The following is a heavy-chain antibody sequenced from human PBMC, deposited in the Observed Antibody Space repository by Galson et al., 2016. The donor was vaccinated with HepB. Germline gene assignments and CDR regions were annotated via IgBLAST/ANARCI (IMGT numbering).Heavy chain of an antibody. D-gene: IGHD2-2*01. CDR1: GFAFSDYY. Sequence: SLRLSCAASGFAFSDYYMTWVRQAPGKGLESIAYITFAAGGTLYADSVKGRFTISRDNAKNSLFLQMTSLRAEDTATYYCAAQLGRRAGFDYWGLGTLVTVS. J-gene: IGHJ4*02. CDR2: ITFAAGGT. CDR3: AAQLGRRAGFDY. V-gene: IGHV3-11*03.